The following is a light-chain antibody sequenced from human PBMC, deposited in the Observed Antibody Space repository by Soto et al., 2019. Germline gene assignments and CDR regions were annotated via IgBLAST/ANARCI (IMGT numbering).Light chain of an antibody. Sequence: EILMTQSPATLSVSPGESATLFCRAGQSISNNLAWYQQTPGRGPRLLIYDASTRATDIPARFSGSGSETEFTLTISSLQSEDFAVYYCQQYSKWPQTFGQGTKLEIK. CDR1: QSISNN. J-gene: IGKJ2*01. CDR3: QQYSKWPQT. CDR2: DAS. V-gene: IGKV3-15*01.